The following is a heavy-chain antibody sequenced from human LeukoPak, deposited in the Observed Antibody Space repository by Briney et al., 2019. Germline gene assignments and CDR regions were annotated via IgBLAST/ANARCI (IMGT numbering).Heavy chain of an antibody. D-gene: IGHD5-12*01. J-gene: IGHJ6*02. CDR2: IYYSGST. V-gene: IGHV4-61*01. CDR3: ASAMVATLGGMDV. CDR1: GGSVSSGSYY. Sequence: SETLSLTCTVSGGSVSSGSYYWSWIRQPPGKGLEWIGYIYYSGSTNYNPSLKSRVTISVDTSKNQFSLKLSSVTAADTAVYYCASAMVATLGGMDVWGQGTTVTVSS.